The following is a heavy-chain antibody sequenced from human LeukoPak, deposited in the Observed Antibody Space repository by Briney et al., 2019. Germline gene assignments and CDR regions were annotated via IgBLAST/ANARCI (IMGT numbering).Heavy chain of an antibody. CDR1: GYTFTSYG. D-gene: IGHD3-3*01. CDR2: ISAYNGNT. J-gene: IGHJ4*02. V-gene: IGHV1-18*01. CDR3: ARGGSYYDSEAPFDY. Sequence: ASVKVSCKASGYTFTSYGISWVRQAPGQGLEWMGWISAYNGNTNYAQNFQGRFTITADKSTSTAYMELTSLRSGDTALYYCARGGSYYDSEAPFDYWGLGTLVTVSS.